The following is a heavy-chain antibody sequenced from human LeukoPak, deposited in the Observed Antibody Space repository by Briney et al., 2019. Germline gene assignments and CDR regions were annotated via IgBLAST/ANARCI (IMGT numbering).Heavy chain of an antibody. D-gene: IGHD1-26*01. CDR1: GFTFDDYA. V-gene: IGHV3-9*01. J-gene: IGHJ3*02. CDR2: ISWNSGSI. CDR3: AKGTYSGSYDDAFDI. Sequence: GGSLRLSCAASGFTFDDYAMHWVRHAPGKGLEWVSGISWNSGSIGYADSVKGRFTISRDNAKNSLYLQMNSLRAEDTALYYCAKGTYSGSYDDAFDIWGQGTMVTVSS.